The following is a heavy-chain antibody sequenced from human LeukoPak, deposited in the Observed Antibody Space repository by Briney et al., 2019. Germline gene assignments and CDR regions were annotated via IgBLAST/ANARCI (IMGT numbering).Heavy chain of an antibody. J-gene: IGHJ4*02. D-gene: IGHD1-1*01. CDR1: GFTFSSYS. V-gene: IGHV3-21*01. CDR3: ARCTTGRTFGSLREIKRSREIDY. Sequence: GGSLRLSCAASGFTFSSYSMNWVRQAPGKGLEWVSSISSSSSNIYYADSVKGRFTITRDNAKNSLYLQMNSLRVEDTAVYYCARCTTGRTFGSLREIKRSREIDYWGQGTLVTVSS. CDR2: ISSSSSNI.